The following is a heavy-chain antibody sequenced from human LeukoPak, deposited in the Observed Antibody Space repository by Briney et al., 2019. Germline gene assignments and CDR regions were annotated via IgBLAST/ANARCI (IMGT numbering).Heavy chain of an antibody. D-gene: IGHD2/OR15-2a*01. CDR2: IYYSGST. V-gene: IGHV4-39*07. CDR3: ARDNRSLGKYFQH. Sequence: SETLSLTCTVSGGSISSSSYYWGWIRQPPGKGLEWIGSIYYSGSTYYNPSLKSRVTISVDTSKNQFSLKLSSVTAADTAVYYCARDNRSLGKYFQHWGQGTLVIVSS. CDR1: GGSISSSSYY. J-gene: IGHJ1*01.